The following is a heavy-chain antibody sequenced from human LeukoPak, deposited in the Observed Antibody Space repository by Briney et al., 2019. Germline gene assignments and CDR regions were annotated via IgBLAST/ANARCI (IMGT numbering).Heavy chain of an antibody. J-gene: IGHJ4*02. V-gene: IGHV4-59*01. CDR1: GGSISSYY. Sequence: PSETLSLTCTVPGGSISSYYWSWIRQPPGKGLEWIAYIYYSGSTNYNPSLKSRVTISVDTSKSQFSLKLFSVTPADTAVYYCAAFRDGYNWHLDYWGQGTLVTVSS. CDR2: IYYSGST. CDR3: AAFRDGYNWHLDY. D-gene: IGHD5-24*01.